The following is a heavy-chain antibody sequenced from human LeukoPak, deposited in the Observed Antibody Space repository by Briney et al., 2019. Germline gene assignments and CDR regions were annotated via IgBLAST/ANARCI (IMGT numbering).Heavy chain of an antibody. CDR2: IKQDGSEK. V-gene: IGHV3-7*01. CDR3: ARERKTYYYGSGSYQGGDY. D-gene: IGHD3-10*01. J-gene: IGHJ4*02. Sequence: PGGSLRLSCAASGFTFSSYWMSWVRQAPGKGLEWVANIKQDGSEKYYVDSVKGRFTISRDNAKNSLYLQMNSLRAEDTAVYYCARERKTYYYGSGSYQGGDYWGQGTLVTVSS. CDR1: GFTFSSYW.